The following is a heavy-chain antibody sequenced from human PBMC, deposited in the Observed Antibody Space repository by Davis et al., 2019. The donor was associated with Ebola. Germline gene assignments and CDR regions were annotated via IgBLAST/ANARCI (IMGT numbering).Heavy chain of an antibody. J-gene: IGHJ2*01. D-gene: IGHD6-6*01. CDR1: AFTFSNYW. CDR3: ARVLAARPWYFDL. Sequence: PGGSLRLSCAASAFTFSNYWMYWVHQAPGEGLMCVSRINSDGTFTTYADSVKGRFTISRDNAKNTLYLQMNSLRAEDTAVYYCARVLAARPWYFDLWGRGTLVTVSS. V-gene: IGHV3-74*01. CDR2: INSDGTFT.